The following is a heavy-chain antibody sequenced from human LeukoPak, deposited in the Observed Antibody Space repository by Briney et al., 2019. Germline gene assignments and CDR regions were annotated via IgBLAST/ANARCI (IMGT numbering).Heavy chain of an antibody. CDR2: IRYDGSNK. CDR1: GFTFSSYG. V-gene: IGHV3-30*02. D-gene: IGHD3-22*01. J-gene: IGHJ4*02. CDR3: AKEYYYDSSGYYLPDY. Sequence: GGSLSLSCAASGFTFSSYGMHWVRQAPGKGLEWVAFIRYDGSNKYYADSVKGRFTISRDNSKNTLYLQMNSLRAEDTAVYYCAKEYYYDSSGYYLPDYWGQGTLVTVSS.